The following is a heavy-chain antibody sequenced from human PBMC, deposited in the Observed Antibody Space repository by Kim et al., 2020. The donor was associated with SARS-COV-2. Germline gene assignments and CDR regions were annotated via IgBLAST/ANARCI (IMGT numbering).Heavy chain of an antibody. CDR1: GFTFSDYD. CDR2: IIKRRTSI. Sequence: GGSLRLSCATSGFTFSDYDMHWVRQAPGKGLEWLSFIIKRRTSIDYAESVKGRFTTSRDNVTNSLYLQMNSLRDEDTALYYCVKDSLGGAFDVWGQGTMV. J-gene: IGHJ3*01. D-gene: IGHD3-16*01. CDR3: VKDSLGGAFDV. V-gene: IGHV3-48*02.